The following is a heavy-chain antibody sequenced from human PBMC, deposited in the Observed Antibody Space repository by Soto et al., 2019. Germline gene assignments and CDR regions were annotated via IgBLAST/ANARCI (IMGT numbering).Heavy chain of an antibody. CDR2: INAGNGNT. CDR1: GYTFTSYA. V-gene: IGHV1-3*01. CDR3: ARNHYYDFWSGYYAYYVGE. D-gene: IGHD3-3*01. J-gene: IGHJ4*01. Sequence: ASVKVSCKASGYTFTSYAMHWVRQAPGQRLEWMGWINAGNGNTKYSQKFQGRVTITRDTSASTAYMELSSLRSEDTAVYYCARNHYYDFWSGYYAYYVGEWVHATLVTVSS.